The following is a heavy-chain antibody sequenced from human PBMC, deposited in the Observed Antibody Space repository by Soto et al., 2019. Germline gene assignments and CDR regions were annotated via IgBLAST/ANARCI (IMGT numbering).Heavy chain of an antibody. CDR1: GGTFSSYA. Sequence: SVKVSCKASGGTFSSYAISWVRQAPGQGLEWMGGIIPIFGTANYAQKFQGRVTITADESTSTAYMELSSLRSEDTAVYYWATLTVGEFYPWGKGTLVTVSS. CDR3: ATLTVGEFYP. J-gene: IGHJ5*02. V-gene: IGHV1-69*13. CDR2: IIPIFGTA. D-gene: IGHD1-26*01.